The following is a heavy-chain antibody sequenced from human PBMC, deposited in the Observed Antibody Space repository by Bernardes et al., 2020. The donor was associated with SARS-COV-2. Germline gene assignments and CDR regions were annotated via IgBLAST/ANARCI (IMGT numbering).Heavy chain of an antibody. CDR2: IYYLGDT. D-gene: IGHD3-10*01. J-gene: IGHJ4*02. CDR3: ARVILPIRGLRAFDS. V-gene: IGHV4-31*03. CDR1: GDSISSGAYY. Sequence: SETLSLTCSVSGDSISSGAYYWAWLRQHPGKGLEWIGHIYYLGDTDYNPSLESRVIISVDMSSNQFSLKLTSLSAADTAVYYCARVILPIRGLRAFDSWGRGTLVTVSS.